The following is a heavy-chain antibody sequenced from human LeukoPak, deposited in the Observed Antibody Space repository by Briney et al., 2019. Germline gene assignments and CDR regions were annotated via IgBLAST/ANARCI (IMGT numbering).Heavy chain of an antibody. Sequence: GGSLRLSCAASGFTFDDYGMSWVRQAPGKGLEWVSGINWNGGSTGYADSVKGRFTISRDNSKNTLYLQMNSLRAEDTAVYYCAKDPRRGVGFVGATFDYWGQGTLVSVSS. D-gene: IGHD1-26*01. CDR2: INWNGGST. J-gene: IGHJ4*02. CDR3: AKDPRRGVGFVGATFDY. V-gene: IGHV3-20*04. CDR1: GFTFDDYG.